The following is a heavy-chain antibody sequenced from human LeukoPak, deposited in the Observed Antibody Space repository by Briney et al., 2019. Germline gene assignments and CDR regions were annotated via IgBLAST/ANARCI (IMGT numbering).Heavy chain of an antibody. J-gene: IGHJ4*02. CDR1: GYTFNGYN. Sequence: ASVKVSCKASGYTFNGYNLHRGRQAPGQGREWMGGINTNSGGTNYAQKFQGRGTMTRDTSISTAYMELSRQRSDETAVYYCARWMTTVITPDYWGEGALVTVSS. CDR2: INTNSGGT. V-gene: IGHV1-2*02. CDR3: ARWMTTVITPDY. D-gene: IGHD4-11*01.